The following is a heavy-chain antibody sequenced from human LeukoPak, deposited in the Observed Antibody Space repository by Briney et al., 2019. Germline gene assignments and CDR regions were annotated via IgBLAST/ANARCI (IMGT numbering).Heavy chain of an antibody. CDR3: ARAPRWLLPYLDY. Sequence: SGGSLRLSCAVPGFTFSNSGMHWVRQAPGKGLEWVAVMSYDGSNRYYADSVKGRFTISRDNSKNTLYLQMSSLRAEDTALYSCARAPRWLLPYLDYWGQGTLVTVSS. D-gene: IGHD5-24*01. CDR2: MSYDGSNR. J-gene: IGHJ4*02. CDR1: GFTFSNSG. V-gene: IGHV3-30*19.